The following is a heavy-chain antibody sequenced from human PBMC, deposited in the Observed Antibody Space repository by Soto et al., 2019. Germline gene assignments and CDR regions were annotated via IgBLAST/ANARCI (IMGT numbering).Heavy chain of an antibody. Sequence: QVQLQESGPGLVKPSQTLSLTCTVSGGSISSGDYYWSWIRQHPGKGLEWNGYIYYSGSTYHNTSLKSRVTISVETSKNQISLKLSSVTAAETAVYYCARRNYETTHNKGYFDYWGQGTLVTVSS. D-gene: IGHD3-22*01. J-gene: IGHJ4*02. V-gene: IGHV4-31*03. CDR3: ARRNYETTHNKGYFDY. CDR2: IYYSGST. CDR1: GGSISSGDYY.